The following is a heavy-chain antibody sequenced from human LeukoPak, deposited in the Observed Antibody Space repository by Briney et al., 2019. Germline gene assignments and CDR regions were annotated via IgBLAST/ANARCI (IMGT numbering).Heavy chain of an antibody. V-gene: IGHV1-69*04. D-gene: IGHD3-22*01. J-gene: IGHJ3*02. CDR1: GGTFSSYA. CDR3: ARDREYYYDSSGYYNDAFDI. CDR2: IIPIFGMA. Sequence: GASVKVSCKASGGTFSSYAISWVRQAPGQGLEWMGRIIPIFGMANYAQKFQGRVTITADKSTGTAYMELSSLRSEDTAVYYCARDREYYYDSSGYYNDAFDIWGQGTMVTVSS.